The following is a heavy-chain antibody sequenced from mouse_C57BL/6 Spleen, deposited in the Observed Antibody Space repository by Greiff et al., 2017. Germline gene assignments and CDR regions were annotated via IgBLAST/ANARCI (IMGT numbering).Heavy chain of an antibody. CDR3: SRSGGFRRFDD. CDR2: IDPKNGGT. CDR1: GYTFTDYY. Sequence: VQLQQSGPELVKPGASVKMSCTASGYTFTDYYMHWVKQSHGQSLEWIGNIDPKNGGTRYNQKFKGKATLTVDKSSSTAYMELRSLTSEDAAVYYYSRSGGFRRFDDWGQGTTLTVSS. J-gene: IGHJ2*01. V-gene: IGHV1-26*01.